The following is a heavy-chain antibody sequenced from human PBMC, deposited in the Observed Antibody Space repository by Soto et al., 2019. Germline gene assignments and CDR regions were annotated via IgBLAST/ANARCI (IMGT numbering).Heavy chain of an antibody. CDR2: IKEDGGQK. J-gene: IGHJ4*02. V-gene: IGHV3-7*05. CDR1: EFTFTTYW. D-gene: IGHD6-19*01. CDR3: ARGSGWESES. Sequence: EVQLVESGGGLVQPGGSLRLSCAVSEFTFTTYWMTWVRQAPGKGLEWVANIKEDGGQKNYLESVRGRFTISRDNAKKSLFLEMSSLRVEDTAVYFCARGSGWESESWGQGTLVTVSS.